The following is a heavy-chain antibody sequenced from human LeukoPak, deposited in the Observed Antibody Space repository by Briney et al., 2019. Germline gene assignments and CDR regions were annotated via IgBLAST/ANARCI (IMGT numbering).Heavy chain of an antibody. CDR1: GFRFRDYG. Sequence: PGGSLRLFCVASGFRFRDYGMHWVRQAPGKGLEWVAFIPYDASDKYYADSGKGRFTISRDNSNNTLTLHMNSLRTEGTSIYFCAKGAWAADGPMGNNFASWGQGSLVTVSS. J-gene: IGHJ4*02. D-gene: IGHD6-13*01. V-gene: IGHV3-30*02. CDR2: IPYDASDK. CDR3: AKGAWAADGPMGNNFAS.